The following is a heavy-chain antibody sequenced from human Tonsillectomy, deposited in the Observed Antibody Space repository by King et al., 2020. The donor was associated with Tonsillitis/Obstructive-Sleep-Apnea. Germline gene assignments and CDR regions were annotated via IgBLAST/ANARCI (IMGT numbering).Heavy chain of an antibody. CDR1: GYTFTSYY. J-gene: IGHJ4*02. CDR2: INPSGGST. Sequence: QLVQSGAEVKKPGASVKVSCKASGYTFTSYYIQWVRQAPGQGLEWMGIINPSGGSTSYAQKFQGRVTLTRDTSTSTVYMDLSRLRSEDTAVYFCARDAYSRYYFDYWGQGTLVTVSS. V-gene: IGHV1-46*01. D-gene: IGHD5-18*01. CDR3: ARDAYSRYYFDY.